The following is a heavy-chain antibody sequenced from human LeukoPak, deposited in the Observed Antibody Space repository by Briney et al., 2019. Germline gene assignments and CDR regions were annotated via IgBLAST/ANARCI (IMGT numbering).Heavy chain of an antibody. CDR3: ARGQGAADY. J-gene: IGHJ4*02. D-gene: IGHD1-26*01. V-gene: IGHV4-4*02. Sequence: PSGTLPLTCAVSGGSISSRNWWGWVRQPPGKGLEWIGEISRTGNIDYDPSVRSRATISLDKSKSQFSLRLTSLTSADTAVYYCARGQGAADYWGQGILVIVSS. CDR2: ISRTGNI. CDR1: GGSISSRNW.